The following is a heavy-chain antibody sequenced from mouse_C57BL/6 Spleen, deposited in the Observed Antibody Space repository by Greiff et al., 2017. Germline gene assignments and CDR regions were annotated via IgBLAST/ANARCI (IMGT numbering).Heavy chain of an antibody. CDR3: ARGGLYDYDLDY. V-gene: IGHV1-69*01. CDR2: IDPSDSYT. Sequence: QVQLKQPGAELVMPGASVKLSCKASGFTFTSYWMHWVKQRPGQGLEWIGEIDPSDSYTNYNQKFKGKSTLTVDKSSSTAYMQLSSLTSEDSAVYYCARGGLYDYDLDYWGQGTTLTVSS. J-gene: IGHJ2*01. D-gene: IGHD2-4*01. CDR1: GFTFTSYW.